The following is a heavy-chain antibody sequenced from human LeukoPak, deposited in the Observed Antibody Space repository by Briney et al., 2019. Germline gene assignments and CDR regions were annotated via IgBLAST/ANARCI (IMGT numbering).Heavy chain of an antibody. CDR2: ISGDASST. D-gene: IGHD6-6*01. Sequence: GGSLRPSCAASGFTFDDYAMHWVRQAPGEGLEWVSLISGDASSTYYADSVKGRFTISRDNSKNSLYLQMNSLRTEDTALYYCAKGMASSSYYFDYWGQGTLVTVSS. V-gene: IGHV3-43*02. CDR1: GFTFDDYA. J-gene: IGHJ4*02. CDR3: AKGMASSSYYFDY.